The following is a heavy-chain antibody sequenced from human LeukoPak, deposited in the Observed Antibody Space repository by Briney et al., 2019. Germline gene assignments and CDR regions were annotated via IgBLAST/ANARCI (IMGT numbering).Heavy chain of an antibody. D-gene: IGHD6-6*01. CDR2: ISGSGGST. Sequence: GGSLRLSCAASGFTFSSYAISWVRQAPGNGLEWVSAISGSGGSTYYADSVKGRFTISRDNSKNTLYLQMNSLRAEDTAVYYCAKDERIAASPFDYWGQGTQVTVSS. J-gene: IGHJ4*02. V-gene: IGHV3-23*01. CDR3: AKDERIAASPFDY. CDR1: GFTFSSYA.